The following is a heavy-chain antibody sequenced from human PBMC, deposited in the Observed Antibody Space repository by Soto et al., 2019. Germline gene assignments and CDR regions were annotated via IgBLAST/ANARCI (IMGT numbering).Heavy chain of an antibody. D-gene: IGHD3-3*01. V-gene: IGHV4-34*01. CDR1: GGSFSGYY. CDR2: INHSGST. J-gene: IGHJ6*02. Sequence: SETLSLTCAVYGGSFSGYYWSWIRQPPGKGLEWIGEINHSGSTNYNPSLKSRVTISVDTSKNQFSLKLSSVTAADTAVYYCARDPLSGDFWSGYYYYYGMDVWGQGTTVTVSS. CDR3: ARDPLSGDFWSGYYYYYGMDV.